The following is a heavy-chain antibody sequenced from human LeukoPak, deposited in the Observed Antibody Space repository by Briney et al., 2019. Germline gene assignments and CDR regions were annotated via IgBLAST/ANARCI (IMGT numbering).Heavy chain of an antibody. V-gene: IGHV4-39*01. CDR2: VSYSGSP. D-gene: IGHD4-11*01. CDR1: GGPIRGTSYY. CDR3: ARPLTGYSNTFVY. J-gene: IGHJ4*02. Sequence: PSETLSLTCIVSGGPIRGTSYYWGWIRQSPGKGLEWIGSVSYSGSPYYNPSLKSRVDISIDTSKNLFSLELTSVTAADTAVYYCARPLTGYSNTFVYWGQGTMVTVSS.